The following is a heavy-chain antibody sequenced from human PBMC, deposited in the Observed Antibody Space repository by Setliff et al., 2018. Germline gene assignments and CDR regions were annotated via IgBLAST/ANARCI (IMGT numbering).Heavy chain of an antibody. D-gene: IGHD3-22*01. J-gene: IGHJ3*02. Sequence: ASVKVSCKASGYSFTDYYIHWVRQAPGQGLEWVGWINPHSGGTTFARKFQGRVTMTRDTSISTAHMELSSLRSDDTAMYYCARDNDTPDNAFDIWGQGTMVTVSS. CDR2: INPHSGGT. CDR3: ARDNDTPDNAFDI. CDR1: GYSFTDYY. V-gene: IGHV1-2*02.